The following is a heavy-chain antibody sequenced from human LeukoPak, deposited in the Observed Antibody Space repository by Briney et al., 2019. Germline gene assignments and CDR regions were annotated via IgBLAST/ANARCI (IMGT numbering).Heavy chain of an antibody. J-gene: IGHJ4*02. D-gene: IGHD6-25*01. CDR3: TRGSGKRYIDY. V-gene: IGHV1-18*01. CDR2: ISTSYNGNT. CDR1: GYTFTSYG. Sequence: ASVKVSCKASGYTFTSYGINWVRQAPGQGLEWMGWISTSYNGNTNYAQKLQGRVTMTTDTSTSTASMELRSLSSDDTAVYYCTRGSGKRYIDYWGQGTLVTVS.